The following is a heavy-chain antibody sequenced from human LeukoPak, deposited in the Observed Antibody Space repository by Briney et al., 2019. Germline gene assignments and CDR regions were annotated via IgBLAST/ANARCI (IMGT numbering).Heavy chain of an antibody. D-gene: IGHD2-2*01. CDR2: INHSGST. V-gene: IGHV4-34*01. CDR3: ARAVPAATPTTITDYMDV. Sequence: SETLSLTCAVYGGSFSGYYWSWIPQPPGKGLEWIGEINHSGSTNYNPSLKSRVTISVDTSKNQSSLKLSSVTAADTVVYYCARAVPAATPTTITDYMDVWGKGTTVTVSS. J-gene: IGHJ6*03. CDR1: GGSFSGYY.